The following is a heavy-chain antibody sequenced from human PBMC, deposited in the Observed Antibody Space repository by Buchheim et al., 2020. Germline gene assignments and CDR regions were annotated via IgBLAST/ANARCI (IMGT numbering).Heavy chain of an antibody. V-gene: IGHV4-34*01. Sequence: QVQLQQWGAGLLKPSETLSLTCAVYGGSFSGYYWSWIRQPPGKGLEWIGEINHRGSTNYNPSLKSRVTISVATSKNQFSLKLSSVTAADTAVYYCARDYSNTTWMYYYYYYGMDVWGQGTT. CDR3: ARDYSNTTWMYYYYYYGMDV. CDR2: INHRGST. D-gene: IGHD4-11*01. CDR1: GGSFSGYY. J-gene: IGHJ6*02.